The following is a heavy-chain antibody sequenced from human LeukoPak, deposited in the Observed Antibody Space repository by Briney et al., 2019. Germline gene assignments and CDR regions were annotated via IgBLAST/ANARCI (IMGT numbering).Heavy chain of an antibody. Sequence: PGRSLRLSCAASGFTFSSYGMHWVRQAPGKGLEWVSSISSSSSYIYYADSVKGRFTISRDNAKNSLYLQMNSLRAEDTAVYYCAIIPIGGYYYGMDVWGKGTTVTVSS. CDR2: ISSSSSYI. CDR3: AIIPIGGYYYGMDV. CDR1: GFTFSSYG. D-gene: IGHD2-2*02. J-gene: IGHJ6*04. V-gene: IGHV3-21*01.